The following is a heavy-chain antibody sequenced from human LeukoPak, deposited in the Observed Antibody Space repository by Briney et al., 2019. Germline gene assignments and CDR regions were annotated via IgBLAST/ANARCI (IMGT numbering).Heavy chain of an antibody. Sequence: GGSLRLSCAASGLTININYMSWVRQAPGKGLEWVSVIFSGGSTYYADSVKGRFTISRDTSKNTLYLQMNSLRAEDTAVYYCARASLVAAFDYWGQGTLVTVSS. D-gene: IGHD1-26*01. CDR3: ARASLVAAFDY. CDR2: IFSGGST. V-gene: IGHV3-53*01. CDR1: GLTININY. J-gene: IGHJ4*02.